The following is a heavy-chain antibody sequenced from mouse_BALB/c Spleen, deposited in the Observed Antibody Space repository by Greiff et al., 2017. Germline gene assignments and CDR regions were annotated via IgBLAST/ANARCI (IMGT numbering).Heavy chain of an antibody. D-gene: IGHD1-1*01. Sequence: EVKLVESGGGLVQPGGSLKLSCAASGFTFSSYTMSWVRQTPEKRLEWVATISSGGGNTYYPDSVKGRFTISRDNAKNNLYLQMSSLRSEDTALYYCARYSSSSFDYWGQGTTLTVSS. J-gene: IGHJ2*01. CDR2: ISSGGGNT. CDR3: ARYSSSSFDY. V-gene: IGHV5-9*03. CDR1: GFTFSSYT.